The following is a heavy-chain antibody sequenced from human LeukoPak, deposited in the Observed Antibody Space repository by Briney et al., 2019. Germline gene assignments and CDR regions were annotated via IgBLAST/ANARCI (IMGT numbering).Heavy chain of an antibody. D-gene: IGHD5-18*01. V-gene: IGHV4-34*01. Sequence: SETLSLTCAVYGGSFSGYYWSWIRQPPGKGLEWIGEINHSGSTNYNPSLKSRVTISVDTSKNQFSLKLSSVTAADTAVYYCARLSGYSYGYRYWYFDLWGRGTLVTVSS. CDR2: INHSGST. CDR3: ARLSGYSYGYRYWYFDL. CDR1: GGSFSGYY. J-gene: IGHJ2*01.